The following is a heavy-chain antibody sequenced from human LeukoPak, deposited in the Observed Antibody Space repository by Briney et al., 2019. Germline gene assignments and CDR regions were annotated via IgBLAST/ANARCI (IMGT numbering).Heavy chain of an antibody. D-gene: IGHD6-19*01. CDR3: AKSVGIAVALIDY. CDR2: FSGSGGST. V-gene: IGHV3-23*01. CDR1: GFTFSSYA. Sequence: PGGSLRLSCAASGFTFSSYAMSWVRQAPGKGLEWVSAFSGSGGSTYYADSVKGRFTISRDNSKNTLYLQMNSLRAEDTAVYYCAKSVGIAVALIDYWGQGTLVTVSS. J-gene: IGHJ4*02.